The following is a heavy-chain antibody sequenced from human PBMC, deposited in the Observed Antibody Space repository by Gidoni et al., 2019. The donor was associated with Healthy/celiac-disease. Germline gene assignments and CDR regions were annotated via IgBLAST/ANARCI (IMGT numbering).Heavy chain of an antibody. Sequence: EVQLVESGGGLVQPGGSLRLPCAAAGFTFSSYWMSWVRQAPGKGLELVANIKQDGSEKYYVDSVKGRFTISRDNAKNSLYLQMNSLRAEDTAVYYCARGSGDYGYGMDVWGQGTTVTVSS. CDR3: ARGSGDYGYGMDV. CDR1: GFTFSSYW. V-gene: IGHV3-7*03. CDR2: IKQDGSEK. J-gene: IGHJ6*02. D-gene: IGHD4-17*01.